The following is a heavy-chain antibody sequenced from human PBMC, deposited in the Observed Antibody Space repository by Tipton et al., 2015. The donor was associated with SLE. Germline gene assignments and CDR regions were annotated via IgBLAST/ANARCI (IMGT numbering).Heavy chain of an antibody. CDR2: IYYSGST. Sequence: TLSLTCTVSGGSISSHYWSWIRQPPGKGLEWIGYIYYSGSTNYNPSLKSRVNISVDTSKNQFSLKLSSVTAADTAVYYCAREQTDAYTYGPIDYWGQGTLVTVSS. CDR3: AREQTDAYTYGPIDY. D-gene: IGHD5-18*01. J-gene: IGHJ4*02. V-gene: IGHV4-59*11. CDR1: GGSISSHY.